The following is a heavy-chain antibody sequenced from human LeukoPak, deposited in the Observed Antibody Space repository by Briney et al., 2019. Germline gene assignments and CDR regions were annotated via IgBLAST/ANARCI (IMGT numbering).Heavy chain of an antibody. CDR1: GGSFSGYY. J-gene: IGHJ3*02. Sequence: SETLSLTCAVYGGSFSGYYWSWIRQPPGKGLEWIGEINHSGSTNYNPSLKSRVTISVDTSKNQFSLKLSSVTAADTAVYYCARHVKNLGTDAFDIWGQGTMVTVSS. CDR3: ARHVKNLGTDAFDI. V-gene: IGHV4-34*01. CDR2: INHSGST. D-gene: IGHD1-1*01.